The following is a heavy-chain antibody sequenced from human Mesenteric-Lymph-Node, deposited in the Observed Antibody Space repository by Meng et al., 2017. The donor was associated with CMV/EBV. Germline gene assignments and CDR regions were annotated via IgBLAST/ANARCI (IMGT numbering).Heavy chain of an antibody. CDR3: ARGHYGMDV. CDR2: INHDASEK. CDR1: GFIFTNSW. V-gene: IGHV3-7*01. J-gene: IGHJ6*02. Sequence: GGSLRLSCAASGFIFTNSWLTWIRQAPGKVLEWVANINHDASEKNYLDSVKGRFTISRDSAKNLLNLQMNSLRAEDTAVYYCARGHYGMDVWGQGTTVTVSS.